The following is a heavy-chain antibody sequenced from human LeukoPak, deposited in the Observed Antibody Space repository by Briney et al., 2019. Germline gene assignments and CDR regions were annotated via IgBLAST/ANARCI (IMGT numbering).Heavy chain of an antibody. CDR1: GFTFSNYN. V-gene: IGHV3-21*01. J-gene: IGHJ6*03. CDR2: ISSSGSST. Sequence: PGGSLRLSCAASGFTFSNYNMNWVRQAPGKGLEWVSSISSSGSSTYYADSVKGRFTISRDNAKNSLYLQMNSLRAGDTAVYYCARLNKGYIVLVPAAYASFMDVWGKGTTVTISS. D-gene: IGHD2-2*01. CDR3: ARLNKGYIVLVPAAYASFMDV.